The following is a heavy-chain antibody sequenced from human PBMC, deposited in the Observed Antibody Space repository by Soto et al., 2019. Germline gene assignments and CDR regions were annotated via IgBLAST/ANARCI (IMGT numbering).Heavy chain of an antibody. CDR3: VRGASLNFDY. J-gene: IGHJ4*02. V-gene: IGHV3-20*04. Sequence: EVQLVESGGGVLRPGGSLRLSCAASGFIFDDYGMSWARQAPGKGLEWVSGVNWNGGSTGYADSVKGRFTISRDNAKNVLFLQMNSLRVEDTAFYYCVRGASLNFDYWGQGTLVTVSS. D-gene: IGHD1-26*01. CDR1: GFIFDDYG. CDR2: VNWNGGST.